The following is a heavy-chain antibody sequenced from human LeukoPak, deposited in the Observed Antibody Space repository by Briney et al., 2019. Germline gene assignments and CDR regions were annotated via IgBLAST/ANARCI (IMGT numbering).Heavy chain of an antibody. D-gene: IGHD3-22*01. Sequence: GGSLRLSCAASGFTFSSYWMSWVRQAPGKGLEWVANIKQDGGEKYYVESVKGRFTISRDNVKNSLYLQMNSLRVEDTAVYYCALTPLYDQKYYYDSSGPLAPRHEYYFVYWGQGTLVTVSS. V-gene: IGHV3-7*01. CDR1: GFTFSSYW. CDR2: IKQDGGEK. J-gene: IGHJ4*02. CDR3: ALTPLYDQKYYYDSSGPLAPRHEYYFVY.